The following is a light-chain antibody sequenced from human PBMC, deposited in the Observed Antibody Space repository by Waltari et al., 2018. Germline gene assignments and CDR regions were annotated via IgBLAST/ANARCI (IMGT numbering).Light chain of an antibody. V-gene: IGLV1-40*01. Sequence: QSILAQPPSVSGAPGLTVTISCTVNSSNIGAGYDVHWYQHLPGTAPKLLIFANSHRPSGVPDRFSGTKSADAASLAIIGLQTEDEGDDYCQSYDSRLSARVFGGGTRLTVL. CDR3: QSYDSRLSARV. CDR1: SSNIGAGYD. J-gene: IGLJ3*02. CDR2: ANS.